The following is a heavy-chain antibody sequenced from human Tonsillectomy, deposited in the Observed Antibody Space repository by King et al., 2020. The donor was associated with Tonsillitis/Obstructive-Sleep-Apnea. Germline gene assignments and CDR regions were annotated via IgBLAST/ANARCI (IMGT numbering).Heavy chain of an antibody. V-gene: IGHV3-43*02. D-gene: IGHD3-16*01. Sequence: VQLVESGGGVVQPGGSLRLSCAASGFTFDDYAMHWVRQAPGKGLEWVSLISGDGGSTYYADSVKGRFTISRDNSKNYLYLQMNSLRTEDTALYYCAKDSPRGGGGVYFHLWGRGPLVPVSS. J-gene: IGHJ2*01. CDR1: GFTFDDYA. CDR3: AKDSPRGGGGVYFHL. CDR2: ISGDGGST.